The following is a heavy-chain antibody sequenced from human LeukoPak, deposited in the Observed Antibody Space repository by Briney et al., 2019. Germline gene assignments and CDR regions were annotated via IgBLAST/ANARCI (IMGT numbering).Heavy chain of an antibody. CDR3: ARVDRYHFYLDV. Sequence: VASVKVSCKASGGTFRTYSVTWLRQAPGQGLEWMGGIIPIFGTPNYAQKFQGRVKVTTDDATGTAYMELSSLMSEDTAIYYCARVDRYHFYLDVWGKGTPVTVSS. V-gene: IGHV1-69*05. CDR1: GGTFRTYS. CDR2: IIPIFGTP. J-gene: IGHJ6*03.